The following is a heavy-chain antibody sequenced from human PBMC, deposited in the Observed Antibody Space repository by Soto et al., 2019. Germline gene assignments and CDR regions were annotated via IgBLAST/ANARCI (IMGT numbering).Heavy chain of an antibody. J-gene: IGHJ5*02. Sequence: PGGSLRLSCAASGFTFSSYGMHWVRQAPGKGLEWVAVISYDGSNKYYADSVKGRFTISRDNSKNTLYLQMNSLRAEDTAVYYCAKDNEDIVVVPAAIHTFDPWGQGTLVTVSS. CDR1: GFTFSSYG. D-gene: IGHD2-2*01. CDR3: AKDNEDIVVVPAAIHTFDP. CDR2: ISYDGSNK. V-gene: IGHV3-30*18.